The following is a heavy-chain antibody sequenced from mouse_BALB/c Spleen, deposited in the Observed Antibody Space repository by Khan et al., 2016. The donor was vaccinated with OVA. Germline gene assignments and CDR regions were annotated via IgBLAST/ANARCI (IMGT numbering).Heavy chain of an antibody. CDR3: ARGGTGGFSY. CDR2: ISSLAYNF. CDR1: GFTFSDYG. Sequence: EVELVESGGGLVQPGGSRKLSCAASGFTFSDYGMAWIRQGPGKGPEWITFISSLAYNFYYADTLTGRFTLPRDTANNTLYLELNSLRSEDTAMYYCARGGTGGFSYWGQGTLVTVSA. J-gene: IGHJ3*01. V-gene: IGHV5-15*02. D-gene: IGHD3-1*01.